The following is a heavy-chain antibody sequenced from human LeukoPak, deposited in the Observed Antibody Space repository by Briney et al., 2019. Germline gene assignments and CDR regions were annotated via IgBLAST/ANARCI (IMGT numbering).Heavy chain of an antibody. V-gene: IGHV3-30*18. J-gene: IGHJ4*02. Sequence: PGGSLRLSCAASGFTFSSYGMLWVRQAPGKGRVWVAVISYDGSNKYYADSVKGRFTISRDNSKNTLYLQMNSLRAEDTAVYYCAKGRCSSTSCYAPLGYWGQGTLVTVSS. CDR2: ISYDGSNK. CDR3: AKGRCSSTSCYAPLGY. D-gene: IGHD2-2*01. CDR1: GFTFSSYG.